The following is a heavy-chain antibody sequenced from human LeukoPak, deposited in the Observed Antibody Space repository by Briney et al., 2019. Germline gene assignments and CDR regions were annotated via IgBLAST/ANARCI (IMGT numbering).Heavy chain of an antibody. D-gene: IGHD6-19*01. CDR2: ISSSSSTI. CDR3: ARALTRIAVAGSPPPGY. J-gene: IGHJ4*02. V-gene: IGHV3-48*01. CDR1: GFTFSSYS. Sequence: GGSLRLSCAASGFTFSSYSMNWVRQAPGKGLEWVSYISSSSSTIYYADSVKGRFTISRDNAKNSLYLQMNSLRAEDTAVYYCARALTRIAVAGSPPPGYWGQGTLVTVSS.